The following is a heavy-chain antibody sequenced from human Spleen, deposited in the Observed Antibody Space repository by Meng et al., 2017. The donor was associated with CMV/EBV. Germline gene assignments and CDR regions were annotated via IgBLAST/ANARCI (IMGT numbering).Heavy chain of an antibody. CDR1: SSCL. Sequence: SSCLWTWVRQVPGTRLEWIGDIYHRGRTNYNPSLQRRVTISVYKFKNQFSLQLGSVPAADTAVYYCARIERRRILKYCGSDCSTTDYWGQGTLVTVSS. V-gene: IGHV4-4*02. CDR2: IYHRGRT. D-gene: IGHD2-21*02. CDR3: ARIERRRILKYCGSDCSTTDY. J-gene: IGHJ4*02.